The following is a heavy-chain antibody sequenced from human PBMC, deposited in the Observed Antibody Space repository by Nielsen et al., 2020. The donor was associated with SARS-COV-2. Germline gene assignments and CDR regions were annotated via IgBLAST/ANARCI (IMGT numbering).Heavy chain of an antibody. CDR3: AREMYSSGWD. CDR2: ISSSGEGT. J-gene: IGHJ4*02. CDR1: GFTLSTYA. Sequence: GGSLRLSCAASGFTLSTYAMTWVRQAPGKGLEWVSAISSSGEGTNYAGAVRGRFTISRDTSKNTLYLQMNSLRGEDTAVYYCAREMYSSGWDWGQGTQVTVSS. V-gene: IGHV3-23*01. D-gene: IGHD6-19*01.